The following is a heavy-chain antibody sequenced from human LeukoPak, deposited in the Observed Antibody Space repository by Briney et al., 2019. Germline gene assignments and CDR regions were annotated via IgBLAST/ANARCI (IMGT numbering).Heavy chain of an antibody. CDR1: GFTFSSYS. CDR2: ISSSSSTI. CDR3: ARRKGALYSEFAFDM. V-gene: IGHV3-48*04. Sequence: GGSLRLSCAASGFTFSSYSMNWVRQAPGKGLEWVSYISSSSSTIYYADSVKGRFTISRDNAKNSLYLQMNSLRAEDTAVYYCARRKGALYSEFAFDMWGQGTMVTVSS. D-gene: IGHD2-21*01. J-gene: IGHJ3*02.